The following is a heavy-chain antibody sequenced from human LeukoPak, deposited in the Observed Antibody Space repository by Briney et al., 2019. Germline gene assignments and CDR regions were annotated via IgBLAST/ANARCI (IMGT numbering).Heavy chain of an antibody. V-gene: IGHV3-30*02. D-gene: IGHD4-17*01. CDR3: ARDRSTVTTWVDY. CDR2: IRYDGSNK. Sequence: PGGSLRLPCAAPGFTFSSYGMHWVRQAPGKGLEWVAFIRYDGSNKYYADSVKGRFTISRDNSKNSLYLQVNSLRAEDTAVYYCARDRSTVTTWVDYWGQGTLVTVSS. CDR1: GFTFSSYG. J-gene: IGHJ4*02.